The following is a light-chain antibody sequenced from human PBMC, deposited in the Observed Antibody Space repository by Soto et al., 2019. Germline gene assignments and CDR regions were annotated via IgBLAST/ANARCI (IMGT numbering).Light chain of an antibody. V-gene: IGLV2-8*01. CDR3: SLYAGSNNLV. CDR1: SSDVGGYNY. Sequence: QPVLTQPPSASGSPGQSVTISCTGTSSDVGGYNYVSWYQQHPGKAPKLMIYEVSKRPSGVPDRFSGSKSGNTASLTVSGLQAEDEADYYCSLYAGSNNLVFGGGTQLTVL. CDR2: EVS. J-gene: IGLJ2*01.